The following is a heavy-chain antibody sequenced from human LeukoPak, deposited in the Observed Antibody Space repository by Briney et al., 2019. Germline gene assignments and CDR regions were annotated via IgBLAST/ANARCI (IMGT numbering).Heavy chain of an antibody. J-gene: IGHJ4*01. D-gene: IGHD6-13*01. CDR3: ARHTDIAPLSSLKD. CDR1: CRSITIYC. V-gene: IGHV4-59*08. CDR2: IYCSGST. Sequence: SATLSLACTLACRSITIYCWSWVRHTPGEGRGSIGDIYCSGSTNYNPSLKSRVTISVDTSKNQFSLKLSAVTAADTAVYYCARHTDIAPLSSLKDWGQGTLVTASS.